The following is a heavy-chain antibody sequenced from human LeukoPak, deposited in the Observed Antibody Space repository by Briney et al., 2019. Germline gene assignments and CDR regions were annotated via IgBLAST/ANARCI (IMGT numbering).Heavy chain of an antibody. D-gene: IGHD3-3*02. CDR2: INYSGSA. V-gene: IGHV4-31*02. Sequence: LRLSCAASGFTFSSYAMHWIRQHPGKGLEWIGYINYSGSAFYNPSLNSRVTISVDTSKNQFSLKLSSVTAADTAVYYCAREHSGHWYDPWGQGTLVTVSS. J-gene: IGHJ5*02. CDR3: AREHSGHWYDP. CDR1: GFTFSSYAMH.